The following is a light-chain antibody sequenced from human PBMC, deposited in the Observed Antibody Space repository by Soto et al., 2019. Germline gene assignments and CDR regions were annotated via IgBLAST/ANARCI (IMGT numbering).Light chain of an antibody. V-gene: IGKV3-20*01. CDR1: QSSNY. Sequence: VVLTQSPGTLSLSPGERATLSCRASQSSNYLAWYQQRPGQPPRILIYGASSRATGIPDRFSGSGSGTDFTLTISRLEPEDFAVYYCQQYSSSRTLGQGTKVDIK. CDR3: QQYSSSRT. CDR2: GAS. J-gene: IGKJ1*01.